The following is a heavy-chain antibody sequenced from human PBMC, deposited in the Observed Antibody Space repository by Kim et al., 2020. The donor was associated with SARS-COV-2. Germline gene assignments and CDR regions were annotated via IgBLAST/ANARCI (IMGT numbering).Heavy chain of an antibody. Sequence: SLKVSCKASGGTFSSYAISWVRQAPGQGLEWMGGIIPIFGTANYAQKFQGRVTITADESTSTAYMELSSLRSEDTAVYYCARIGYCSGGSCYQVLDIWGQGTMVTVSS. CDR3: ARIGYCSGGSCYQVLDI. CDR1: GGTFSSYA. V-gene: IGHV1-69*13. J-gene: IGHJ3*02. CDR2: IIPIFGTA. D-gene: IGHD2-15*01.